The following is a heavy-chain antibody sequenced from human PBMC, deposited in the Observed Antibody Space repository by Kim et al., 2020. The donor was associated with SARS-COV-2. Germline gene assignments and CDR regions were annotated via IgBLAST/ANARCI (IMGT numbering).Heavy chain of an antibody. CDR1: GGSFSGYY. Sequence: SETLSLTCAVYGGSFSGYYWSWIRQSPGKGLEWIGEINHSGSTNYNPSLKSRVTISVDTSKNQFSLKLSSVTAADTAVYYCARVPYYYDSSGYKAPRKGFDYWGQGTLVTVSS. J-gene: IGHJ4*02. CDR2: INHSGST. D-gene: IGHD3-22*01. CDR3: ARVPYYYDSSGYKAPRKGFDY. V-gene: IGHV4-34*01.